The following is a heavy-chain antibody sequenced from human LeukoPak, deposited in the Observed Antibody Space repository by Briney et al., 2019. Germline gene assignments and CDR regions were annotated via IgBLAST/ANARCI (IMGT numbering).Heavy chain of an antibody. J-gene: IGHJ4*02. D-gene: IGHD3-10*01. CDR1: GYTFISYA. CDR3: ARGGYYGGSGTYGFFDY. V-gene: IGHV7-4-1*02. CDR2: INTETGNP. Sequence: GASVKVSCKASGYTFISYAMNWVRQAPGQGLEWMGWINTETGNPTYAQGFTGQFVFSVDTSVNTAYLQISSLRTEDTAVYYCARGGYYGGSGTYGFFDYWGQGSLVTVPS.